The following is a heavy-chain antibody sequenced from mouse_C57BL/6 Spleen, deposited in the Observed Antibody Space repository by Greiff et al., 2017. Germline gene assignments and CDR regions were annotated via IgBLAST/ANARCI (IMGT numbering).Heavy chain of an antibody. Sequence: QVQLQQSGPELVKPGASVKISCKASGYAFSSSWMNWVKQRPGKGLEWIGRIYPGDGDTNYNGKFKGKATLTADKSSSTAYMQLSSLTSEDSAVYFCAREGIYSNYVYYAMDYWGQGTSVTVSS. D-gene: IGHD2-5*01. V-gene: IGHV1-82*01. CDR1: GYAFSSSW. J-gene: IGHJ4*01. CDR3: AREGIYSNYVYYAMDY. CDR2: IYPGDGDT.